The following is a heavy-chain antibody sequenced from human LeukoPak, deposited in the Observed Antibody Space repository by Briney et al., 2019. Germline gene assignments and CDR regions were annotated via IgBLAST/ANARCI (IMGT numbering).Heavy chain of an antibody. CDR3: ARRYYDTRGYPFEY. D-gene: IGHD3-22*01. CDR1: GFTFSGYT. J-gene: IGHJ4*02. Sequence: GGSLRLSCVASGFTFSGYTMNWVRQAPGKGLEWVSSISSDSVYIFYADSLKGRFTISRDNAENSLYLQMNSLRAEDTAVYYCARRYYDTRGYPFEYWGQGTPVTVSS. V-gene: IGHV3-21*01. CDR2: ISSDSVYI.